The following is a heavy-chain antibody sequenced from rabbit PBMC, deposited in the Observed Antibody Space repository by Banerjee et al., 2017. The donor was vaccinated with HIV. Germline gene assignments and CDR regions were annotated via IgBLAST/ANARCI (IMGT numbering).Heavy chain of an antibody. J-gene: IGHJ4*01. CDR3: ARGADYAGYGVATYLNL. CDR2: IYTSSGNT. D-gene: IGHD7-1*01. Sequence: QQQLEESGGGLVKPEGSLTLTCKASGFDLSSYYYMCWVRQAPGKGLELIACIYTSSGNTYFANWAKGRFTISKTSSTTVTLQMISLTVADTATYFCARGADYAGYGVATYLNLWGPGTLVTVS. CDR1: GFDLSSYYY. V-gene: IGHV1S45*01.